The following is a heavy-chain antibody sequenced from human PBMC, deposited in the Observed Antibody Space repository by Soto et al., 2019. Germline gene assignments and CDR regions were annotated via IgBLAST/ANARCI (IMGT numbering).Heavy chain of an antibody. CDR1: GYTFTSYG. D-gene: IGHD1-26*01. CDR3: GGSVGLSYGMDV. CDR2: ISAYNGNT. Sequence: ASVKVSCKASGYTFTSYGISWVRQAPGQGLEWMGWISAYNGNTNYARKLQGRVTMSTDTSTSTAYMELRSLRSDDTAVYYCGGSVGLSYGMDVWGQGTTVTVSS. J-gene: IGHJ6*02. V-gene: IGHV1-18*01.